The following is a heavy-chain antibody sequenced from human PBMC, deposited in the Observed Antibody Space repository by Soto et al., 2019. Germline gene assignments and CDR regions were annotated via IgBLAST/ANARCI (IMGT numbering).Heavy chain of an antibody. D-gene: IGHD2-2*02. J-gene: IGHJ3*02. CDR1: GYTFTTYS. CDR3: SRAACRSTSGYTYYPLCMGI. Sequence: QVQLVQSGPEMKKPGASVKLSCKASGYTFTTYSMHWVRQAPGQRLEWMGWIHAGNGNTEHSQKFQGRVTITRDTCWISPCLEPGSLMSEDTAVYSCSRAACRSTSGYTYYPLCMGIWAQ. CDR2: IHAGNGNT. V-gene: IGHV1-3*01.